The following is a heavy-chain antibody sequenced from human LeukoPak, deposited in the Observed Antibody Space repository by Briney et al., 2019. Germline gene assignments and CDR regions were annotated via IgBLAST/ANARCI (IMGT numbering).Heavy chain of an antibody. V-gene: IGHV4-39*01. J-gene: IGHJ4*02. D-gene: IGHD3-22*01. CDR3: ARLARPYDSSGHEGY. Sequence: PSETLSLTCTVSGGSISSSSNYWGWIRQPPGKGLEWIGSIYYSGSTYYNPSLKSRVTISVDTSKNQFSLKLSSVTAADTAVYYCARLARPYDSSGHEGYWGQGTLVTVSS. CDR1: GGSISSSSNY. CDR2: IYYSGST.